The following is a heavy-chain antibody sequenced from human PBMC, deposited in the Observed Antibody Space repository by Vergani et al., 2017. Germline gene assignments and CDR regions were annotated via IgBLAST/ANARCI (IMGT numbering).Heavy chain of an antibody. Sequence: QVQLVQSGAEVKKPGASVKVSCKASGYTFTGYYMHWVRQAPGQGLEWMGWINPNSGGTNYAKKFQGRVTMTRDTSISTAYMELSRLRSDDTAVYYCARGASRFSEWLSYYYYYYYMDVWGKGTTVTVSS. CDR3: ARGASRFSEWLSYYYYYYYMDV. CDR2: INPNSGGT. CDR1: GYTFTGYY. J-gene: IGHJ6*03. D-gene: IGHD3-3*01. V-gene: IGHV1-2*02.